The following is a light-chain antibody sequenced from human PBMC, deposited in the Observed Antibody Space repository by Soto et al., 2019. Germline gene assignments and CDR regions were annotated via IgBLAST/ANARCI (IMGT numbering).Light chain of an antibody. CDR3: QQSYSTWT. Sequence: DIQMNQSPSSLSASVGDRVTITCRASQSINTYLHWYQQKPGKAHKLLIYTTSNLQSGVPSRFSGSGSETDFTLPISSLQPEDFATYYWQQSYSTWTCGQGTKVEIK. CDR1: QSINTY. J-gene: IGKJ1*01. CDR2: TTS. V-gene: IGKV1-39*01.